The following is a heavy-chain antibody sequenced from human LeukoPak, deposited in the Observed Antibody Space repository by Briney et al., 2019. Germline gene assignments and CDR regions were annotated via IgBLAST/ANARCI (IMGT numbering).Heavy chain of an antibody. CDR3: ARGDAVAGTWNYHYYYMDL. D-gene: IGHD6-19*01. CDR2: INPNRGAT. Sequence: GASVKVSCKATGYTFTGYYMHLVRQAPGQGLEWMGRINPNRGATNYAQKFQGRVTMTRDTSINTAYMELSRLRSDDTAVYYCARGDAVAGTWNYHYYYMDLWGKGTTVTVSS. CDR1: GYTFTGYY. V-gene: IGHV1-2*02. J-gene: IGHJ6*03.